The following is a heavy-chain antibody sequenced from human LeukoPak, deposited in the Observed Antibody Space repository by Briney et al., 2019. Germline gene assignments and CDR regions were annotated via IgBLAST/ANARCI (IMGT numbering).Heavy chain of an antibody. CDR3: ARDEAIFGAGYYYGMDV. Sequence: SETPSLTCTVSGGSINSGGHYWSWIRQHPGKALEWIGYINYSGSTYYNPSLKSRVTISIDTSQNQFSLKLSSVTAADTAVYYCARDEAIFGAGYYYGMDVWGQGTTVTASS. CDR1: GGSINSGGHY. J-gene: IGHJ6*02. CDR2: INYSGST. V-gene: IGHV4-31*03. D-gene: IGHD3-3*01.